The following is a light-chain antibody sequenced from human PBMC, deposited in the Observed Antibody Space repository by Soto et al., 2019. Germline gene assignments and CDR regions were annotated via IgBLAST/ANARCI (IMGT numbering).Light chain of an antibody. CDR2: EVS. CDR1: SSDVGGYNY. Sequence: QSVLTQPASVSGSPGQSITISCTETSSDVGGYNYVSWYQQHPDKAPKLILYEVSNRPSGVSNRFSGSKSGNTASLTISGLQTEDRADYYCSSYTDNSTLVFGTGTKVT. CDR3: SSYTDNSTLV. V-gene: IGLV2-14*01. J-gene: IGLJ1*01.